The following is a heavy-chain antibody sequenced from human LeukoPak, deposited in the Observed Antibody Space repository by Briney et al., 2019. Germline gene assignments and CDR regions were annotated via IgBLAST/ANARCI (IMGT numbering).Heavy chain of an antibody. Sequence: GASVKVSRKASGYTFTGYYMHWVRQAPGQGLEWMGWINPNSGGTNYAQEFQGRVTMTRDTSISTAYVELSRLRSDDTAVYYCANVVPAAQGFNAFDIWGQGTMVTVSS. CDR2: INPNSGGT. J-gene: IGHJ3*02. CDR3: ANVVPAAQGFNAFDI. D-gene: IGHD2-2*01. CDR1: GYTFTGYY. V-gene: IGHV1-2*02.